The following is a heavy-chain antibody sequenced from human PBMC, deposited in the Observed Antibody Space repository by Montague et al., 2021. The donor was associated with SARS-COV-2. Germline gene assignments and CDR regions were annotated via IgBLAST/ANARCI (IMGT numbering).Heavy chain of an antibody. CDR1: GFTFSSYA. J-gene: IGHJ6*03. D-gene: IGHD3-10*01. Sequence: SLRLSCAASGFTFSSYAMHWVRQAPGKGLEWVAVISYDGSNKYYADSVKGRFTISRDNSKNTLYLQMNSLRAEDTAVYYCASSSLWFGESYYYMDVWGKGTTVTVSS. V-gene: IGHV3-30-3*01. CDR3: ASSSLWFGESYYYMDV. CDR2: ISYDGSNK.